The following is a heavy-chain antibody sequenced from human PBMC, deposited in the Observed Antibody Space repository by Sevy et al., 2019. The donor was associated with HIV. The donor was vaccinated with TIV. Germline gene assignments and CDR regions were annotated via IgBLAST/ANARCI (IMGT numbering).Heavy chain of an antibody. V-gene: IGHV4-30-2*01. D-gene: IGHD2-21*02. CDR1: GGSISSGGYS. Sequence: SETLSLTCAVSGGSISSGGYSWSWIRQQPGKGLEWSWYIYHSGSTYYNPSLKSRVTISVDRSKYQFSLKLSSVTAADTAVYYCARGRLALAYCGGDCYPYLDYWGQGTLVTVSS. CDR3: ARGRLALAYCGGDCYPYLDY. J-gene: IGHJ4*02. CDR2: IYHSGST.